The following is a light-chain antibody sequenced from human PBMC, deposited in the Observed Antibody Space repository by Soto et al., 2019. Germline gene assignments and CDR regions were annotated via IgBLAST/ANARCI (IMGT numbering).Light chain of an antibody. V-gene: IGKV3-20*01. J-gene: IGKJ3*01. Sequence: EIVLTQSPGTLSLSPGERATLSCRASQTISNSYLAWYQQKPGQAPRLLIYGASSRAIGIPDRFSGSGSGTDFSLTISRLEPEDFAMYYCQQYDRIPQFTFGLGPKWISN. CDR1: QTISNSY. CDR3: QQYDRIPQFT. CDR2: GAS.